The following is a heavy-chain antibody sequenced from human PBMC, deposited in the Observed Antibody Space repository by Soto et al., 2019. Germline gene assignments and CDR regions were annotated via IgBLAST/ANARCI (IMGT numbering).Heavy chain of an antibody. Sequence: EVQLLESGGGLVQPGGSLRLSCAASGFTFSRSGMNWVRQAPGMGLEWVSGIGGSGGGTYYADFVKGRLTIFRDASKDTLYLQMNSLGVEDTAVYYCAKTGYCSGGSCHYVDYWGHGTLVTVSS. J-gene: IGHJ4*01. CDR2: IGGSGGGT. D-gene: IGHD2-15*01. CDR3: AKTGYCSGGSCHYVDY. CDR1: GFTFSRSG. V-gene: IGHV3-23*01.